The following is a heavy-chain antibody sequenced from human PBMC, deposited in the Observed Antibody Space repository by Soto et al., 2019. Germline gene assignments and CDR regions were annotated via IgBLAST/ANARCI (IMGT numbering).Heavy chain of an antibody. D-gene: IGHD2-15*01. CDR3: APLSVSLSGPYGIHV. CDR1: GGSISSYY. V-gene: IGHV4-59*04. J-gene: IGHJ6*02. CDR2: MFYSGLT. Sequence: SETLSLTCAVYGGSISSYYWSWIRQPPGKGLEWIGSMFYSGLTYYNPSLKSRVTLSVDTSKNQFSVRLNSVTAADTAVYYCAPLSVSLSGPYGIHVWGQGTTVTVSS.